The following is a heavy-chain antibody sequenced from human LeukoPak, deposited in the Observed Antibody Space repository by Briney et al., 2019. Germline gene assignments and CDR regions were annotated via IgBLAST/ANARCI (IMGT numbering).Heavy chain of an antibody. CDR1: GYAFTSYG. CDR2: ISAYNGNT. V-gene: IGHV1-18*01. D-gene: IGHD3-22*01. Sequence: ASVKVSCKASGYAFTSYGISWVRQAPGQGLEWMGWISAYNGNTNYAQKLQGRVTMTTDTSTSTAYMELRSLRSDDTAVYYCARDRYDSSGYYLRYYYYYYGMDVWGQGTTVTVSS. J-gene: IGHJ6*02. CDR3: ARDRYDSSGYYLRYYYYYYGMDV.